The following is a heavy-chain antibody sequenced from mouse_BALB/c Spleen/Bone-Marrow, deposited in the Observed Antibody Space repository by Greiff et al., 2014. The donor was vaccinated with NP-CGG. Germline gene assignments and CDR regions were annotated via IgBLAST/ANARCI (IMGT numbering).Heavy chain of an antibody. J-gene: IGHJ3*01. V-gene: IGHV14-3*02. CDR1: GFNIKDTY. D-gene: IGHD1-1*01. CDR3: ASYNCGSNYGFAY. CDR2: IDPANGNT. Sequence: EVQRVESGAELVKPGASVKLSCTASGFNIKDTYMHWVKQRPEQGLEWIGRIDPANGNTKYDPKFQGKATITADTSSNTAYLQLSSLTSEDTAVYYCASYNCGSNYGFAYWGQGTLVTVSA.